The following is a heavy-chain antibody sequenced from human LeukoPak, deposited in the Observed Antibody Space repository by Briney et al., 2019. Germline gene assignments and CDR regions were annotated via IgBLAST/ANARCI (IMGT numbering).Heavy chain of an antibody. J-gene: IGHJ4*02. Sequence: GGSLRLSCAASGFTFSDYYMSWIRQAPGKGLEWVPYISSSGSTIYYADSVKGRFTISRDNSKNMVYLQMDSLRAEDTAFYYCRVYVTSRDYWGQGSLVTVSS. CDR3: RVYVTSRDY. CDR2: ISSSGSTI. V-gene: IGHV3-11*04. D-gene: IGHD6-13*01. CDR1: GFTFSDYY.